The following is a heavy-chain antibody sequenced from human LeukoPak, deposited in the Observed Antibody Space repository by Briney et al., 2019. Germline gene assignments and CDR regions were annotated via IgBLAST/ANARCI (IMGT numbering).Heavy chain of an antibody. CDR3: ARDRYSSSWYYFDY. J-gene: IGHJ4*02. CDR2: ISAYNGNT. V-gene: IGHV1-18*01. Sequence: GASVNVSCKASGYTFTSYGISWVRQAPGQGLEWMGWISAYNGNTNYAQKLQGRVTMTTDTSTSTAYMELRSLRSDDTAVYYCARDRYSSSWYYFDYWGQGTLVTVSS. CDR1: GYTFTSYG. D-gene: IGHD6-13*01.